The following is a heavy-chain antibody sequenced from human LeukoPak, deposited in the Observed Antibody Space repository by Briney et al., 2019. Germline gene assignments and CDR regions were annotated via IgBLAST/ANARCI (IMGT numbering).Heavy chain of an antibody. CDR1: GGSISSYY. Sequence: SETLSLTCTVSGGSISSYYWSWIRQPPGKGLEWIGYIYYSGSTNYNPSLKSRVTISVDTSKNQFSLKLSSVTAADTAVYYCARAHIAAAGRGNWFDPWGQGTLVTVSS. J-gene: IGHJ5*02. CDR2: IYYSGST. CDR3: ARAHIAAAGRGNWFDP. V-gene: IGHV4-59*01. D-gene: IGHD6-13*01.